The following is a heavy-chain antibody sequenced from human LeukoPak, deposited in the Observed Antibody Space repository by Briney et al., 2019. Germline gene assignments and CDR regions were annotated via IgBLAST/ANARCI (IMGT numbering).Heavy chain of an antibody. CDR3: ARRPLRFGEDYFDD. Sequence: SETLSLTCAVYGGSFSAYYWSWIRQAPGKGLEXXXEINHSGSTNYNPSLKSRVTISLDTSKKQFSLKLRSVTAADTAVYYCARRPLRFGEDYFDDWGQGTLVTVSS. CDR1: GGSFSAYY. V-gene: IGHV4-34*01. CDR2: INHSGST. J-gene: IGHJ4*02. D-gene: IGHD3-10*01.